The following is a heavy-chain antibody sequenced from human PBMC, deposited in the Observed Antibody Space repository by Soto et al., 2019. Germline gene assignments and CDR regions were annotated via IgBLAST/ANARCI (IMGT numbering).Heavy chain of an antibody. Sequence: QVQLQESGPGLVKPSETLSLTCTVSGGSVSSGHNYWSWIRQPPGKGLEWIGYIYYSGSTNYNPSLRSRVAISVDTSKNQFSLKLNSVTAADTAVFYCARLPRARIIEPRRPLGYFDLWGRGTLVTVSS. D-gene: IGHD3-10*01. CDR3: ARLPRARIIEPRRPLGYFDL. CDR2: IYYSGST. CDR1: GGSVSSGHNY. V-gene: IGHV4-61*01. J-gene: IGHJ2*01.